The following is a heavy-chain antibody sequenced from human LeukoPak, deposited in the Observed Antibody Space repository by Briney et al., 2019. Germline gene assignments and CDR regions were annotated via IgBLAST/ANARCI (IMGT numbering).Heavy chain of an antibody. CDR3: ARGQHAPGYSSGWYDY. Sequence: KPPETLSLTCTVSGGSVSSGSYYWSWIRQPPGKGLEWIGYIYYSGSTNYNPSLKSRVTISVDTSKNQFSLKLSSVTAADTAVYYCARGQHAPGYSSGWYDYWGQGTLVTVSS. CDR2: IYYSGST. CDR1: GGSVSSGSYY. V-gene: IGHV4-61*01. D-gene: IGHD6-19*01. J-gene: IGHJ4*02.